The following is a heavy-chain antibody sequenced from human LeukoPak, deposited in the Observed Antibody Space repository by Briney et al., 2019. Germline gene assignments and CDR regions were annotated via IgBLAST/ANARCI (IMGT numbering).Heavy chain of an antibody. V-gene: IGHV4-39*07. D-gene: IGHD6-13*01. CDR2: IYYSGST. CDR1: GGSISSTSYY. J-gene: IGHJ4*02. CDR3: ARSPHLYSSSWYFYY. Sequence: SETLSLTCTVSGGSISSTSYYWGWIRQPPGKGLEWIGNIYYSGSTNYNPSLKSRVTISVDTSKNQFSLKLSSVTAADTAVYYCARSPHLYSSSWYFYYWGQGTLVTVSS.